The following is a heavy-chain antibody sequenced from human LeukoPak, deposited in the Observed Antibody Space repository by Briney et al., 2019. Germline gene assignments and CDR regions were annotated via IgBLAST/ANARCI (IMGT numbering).Heavy chain of an antibody. V-gene: IGHV1-69*05. CDR1: GGTSSSYA. CDR3: ARTGGGESDGDYDSDYYYYYMDV. D-gene: IGHD4-17*01. CDR2: IIPIFGTA. Sequence: SVKVSCKASGGTSSSYAISWVRQAPGQGLEWMGRIIPIFGTANYAQKFQGRVTITTDESTSTAYMELSSLRSEDTAVYYCARTGGGESDGDYDSDYYYYYMDVWGKGTTVTVSS. J-gene: IGHJ6*03.